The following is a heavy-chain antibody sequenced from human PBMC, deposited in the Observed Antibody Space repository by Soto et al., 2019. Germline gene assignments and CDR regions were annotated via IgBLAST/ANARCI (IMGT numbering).Heavy chain of an antibody. Sequence: QLLLQESGPGLVKPSETLSLTCTVSGGSILDSTYYWAWIRQPPGKGLEWIGTIFYSGGTFYTPSLXXXVXXSVDTSNYQFSLKLSSVTAADTAVYYCARQASGYYYGWFDPWGQGTLVTVSS. J-gene: IGHJ5*02. V-gene: IGHV4-39*01. CDR2: IFYSGGT. D-gene: IGHD3-22*01. CDR1: GGSILDSTYY. CDR3: ARQASGYYYGWFDP.